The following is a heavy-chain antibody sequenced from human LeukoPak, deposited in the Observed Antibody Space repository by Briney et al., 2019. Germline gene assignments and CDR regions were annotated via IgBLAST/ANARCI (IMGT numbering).Heavy chain of an antibody. J-gene: IGHJ5*02. CDR1: GGSIGSYY. CDR3: ATENKRSDYVWGSYRSFDP. CDR2: VYYTWST. V-gene: IGHV4-59*01. D-gene: IGHD3-16*02. Sequence: PSETLSLTCTVSGGSIGSYYWSWLRQPPGKELEGIGEVYYTWSTNYNPSLKSRVTISVDTSKNQFSLKLSSVTAADTAVYYCATENKRSDYVWGSYRSFDPWGQGTLVTVSS.